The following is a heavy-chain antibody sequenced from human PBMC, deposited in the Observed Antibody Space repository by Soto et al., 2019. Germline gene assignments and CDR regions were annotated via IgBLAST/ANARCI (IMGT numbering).Heavy chain of an antibody. D-gene: IGHD6-13*01. CDR2: MNPNSDNT. J-gene: IGHJ4*02. CDR1: GYSFTSYD. V-gene: IGHV1-8*01. CDR3: AREAAAGLVY. Sequence: QVQLVQSGAEVKKPGASVKVSCKASGYSFTSYDINWVRQATGQGLEWMGWMNPNSDNTAYAQKFQGRVTMTRNTSISTVYMELSSLRSEDPAVYYCAREAAAGLVYWGQGTLVTVSS.